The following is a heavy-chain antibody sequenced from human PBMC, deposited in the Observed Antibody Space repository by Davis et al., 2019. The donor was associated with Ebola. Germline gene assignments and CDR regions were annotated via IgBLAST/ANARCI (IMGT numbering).Heavy chain of an antibody. J-gene: IGHJ4*02. CDR2: IGSSGGHI. D-gene: IGHD1-14*01. Sequence: GGSLRLSCAASGFTFSFYAMSWVRQAPGKGLEWVSGIGSSGGHIHYANSVKGRFTISRDNSKNTLYLQMNSLRVEDTAVYYCAKDPGDLRSTLDSWGQGTPVTVSS. CDR3: AKDPGDLRSTLDS. V-gene: IGHV3-23*01. CDR1: GFTFSFYA.